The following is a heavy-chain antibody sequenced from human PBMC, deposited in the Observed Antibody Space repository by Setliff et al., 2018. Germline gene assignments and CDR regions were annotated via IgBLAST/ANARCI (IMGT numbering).Heavy chain of an antibody. V-gene: IGHV3-7*03. J-gene: IGHJ4*02. CDR1: GFTFSFHW. CDR2: INQDGGGE. D-gene: IGHD3-16*01. Sequence: GGSLRLSCAASGFTFSFHWMSWVRQAPDKGLEWVASINQDGGGESYVDSVRGRFTISRDNAKNSLYLQMNSLRVEDTAVYYCAKGGTHESDYWGQGTLVTVSS. CDR3: AKGGTHESDY.